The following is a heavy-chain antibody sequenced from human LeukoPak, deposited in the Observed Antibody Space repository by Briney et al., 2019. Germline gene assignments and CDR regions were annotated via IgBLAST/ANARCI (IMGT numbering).Heavy chain of an antibody. Sequence: SETLSLTCTVSGGSISSSSYYWSWLRQPPGKGLEWIGYISYSGSTNYNPSLKTLQSRVSFSVDTSKNQFSLTVSSVTAADTAVYYCARLQGRGDNYLDFWGQGALVTVSS. D-gene: IGHD7-27*01. V-gene: IGHV4-61*05. J-gene: IGHJ4*02. CDR2: ISYSGST. CDR1: GGSISSSSYY. CDR3: ARLQGRGDNYLDF.